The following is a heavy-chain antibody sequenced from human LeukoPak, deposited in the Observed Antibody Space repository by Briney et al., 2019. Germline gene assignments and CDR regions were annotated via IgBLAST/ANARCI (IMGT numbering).Heavy chain of an antibody. CDR1: GYTFTSYG. V-gene: IGHV1-18*01. CDR3: ARPNRIYYYGSGSSLDY. D-gene: IGHD3-10*01. CDR2: ISAYNGNT. J-gene: IGHJ4*02. Sequence: ASVKVSCKASGYTFTSYGISWVRQATGQGLECMGWISAYNGNTNYAQKLQGRVTMTTDTSTSTAYMELRSLRSDDTAVYYCARPNRIYYYGSGSSLDYWGQGTLVTVSS.